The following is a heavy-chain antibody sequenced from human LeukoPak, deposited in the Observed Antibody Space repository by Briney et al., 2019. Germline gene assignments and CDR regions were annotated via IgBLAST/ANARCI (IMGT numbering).Heavy chain of an antibody. CDR2: MNPNSGNA. CDR3: ARGGYYDILTATYRNSWFDP. D-gene: IGHD3-9*01. J-gene: IGHJ5*02. CDR1: GYTFTSYD. Sequence: ASVKVSCKASGYTFTSYDINWVRQATGRGLEWMGGMNPNSGNAGYAQKFQGRITMTRNTSISTAYMELSSLRSEDTAVYYCARGGYYDILTATYRNSWFDPWGQGTLVTVSS. V-gene: IGHV1-8*01.